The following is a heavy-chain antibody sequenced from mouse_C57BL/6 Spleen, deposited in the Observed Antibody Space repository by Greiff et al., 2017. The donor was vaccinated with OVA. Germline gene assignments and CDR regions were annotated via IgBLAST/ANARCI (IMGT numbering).Heavy chain of an antibody. CDR1: GYTFTDYY. J-gene: IGHJ2*01. CDR3: ARYWDHYFDY. Sequence: EVQLQQSGPELVKPGASVKISCKASGYTFTDYYMNWVKQSHGKSLEWIGDINPNNGGTSYNQKFKGKATLTVDKSSSTAYMELRSLTSEDSAVYYCARYWDHYFDYWGQGTTLTVSS. D-gene: IGHD4-1*01. V-gene: IGHV1-26*01. CDR2: INPNNGGT.